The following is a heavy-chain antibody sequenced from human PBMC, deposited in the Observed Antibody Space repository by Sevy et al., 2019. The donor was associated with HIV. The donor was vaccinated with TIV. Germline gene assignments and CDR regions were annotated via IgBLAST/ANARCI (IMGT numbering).Heavy chain of an antibody. J-gene: IGHJ3*02. CDR1: GGSISSGGYY. D-gene: IGHD3-16*02. CDR3: ARDDPITFGGVIGHDAFDI. Sequence: SETLSLTCTVSGGSISSGGYYWSWIRQHPGKGLEWIGYIYYSGSTYYNPSLKSRVTLSVDTSKNQFSLRLSSVTAAETAVYYCARDDPITFGGVIGHDAFDIWGQGTMVTVSS. CDR2: IYYSGST. V-gene: IGHV4-31*03.